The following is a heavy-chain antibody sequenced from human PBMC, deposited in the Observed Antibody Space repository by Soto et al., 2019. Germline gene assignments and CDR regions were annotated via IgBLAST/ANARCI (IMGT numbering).Heavy chain of an antibody. Sequence: GGSLRLSCAASGLTFTSYSMNWVRQAPGKGLEWVSFTHSSSSTIYYADSVKGRFTISRDNAKNSLYLQMNSLRDEDTAVYYCARDRGYTYGFDFWGQGALVTVSS. CDR1: GLTFTSYS. D-gene: IGHD5-18*01. V-gene: IGHV3-48*02. CDR3: ARDRGYTYGFDF. CDR2: THSSSSTI. J-gene: IGHJ4*02.